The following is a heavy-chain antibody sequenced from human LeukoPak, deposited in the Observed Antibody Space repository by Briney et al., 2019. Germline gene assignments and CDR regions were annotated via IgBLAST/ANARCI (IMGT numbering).Heavy chain of an antibody. CDR2: LHYGVTT. Sequence: SETLSLTCTVSGDSISSTSYFWGCVRQPPGKGLECIALLHYGVTTYYSPSLKSRVTMSVGRSNNEFSLTLNSVTAADTAVYWCVRGRGDSWGQGTLVTVSS. CDR3: VRGRGDS. D-gene: IGHD3-16*01. V-gene: IGHV4-39*07. CDR1: GDSISSTSYF. J-gene: IGHJ4*02.